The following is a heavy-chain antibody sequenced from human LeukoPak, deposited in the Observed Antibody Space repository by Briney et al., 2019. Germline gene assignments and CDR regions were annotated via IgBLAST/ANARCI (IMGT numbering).Heavy chain of an antibody. V-gene: IGHV1-18*01. CDR3: AKSTEAVYDRPSDI. D-gene: IGHD2-8*01. CDR2: ISERTGGT. CDR1: SHTFDTYG. J-gene: IGHJ3*02. Sequence: ASVTVSCKASSHTFDTYGITWVRQAPGQGLEWMGWISERTGGTDYAEKFQGRLIVTRDKSTRTAYMELRSLGSDDTAVYYCAKSTEAVYDRPSDIWGQGTMVIVSS.